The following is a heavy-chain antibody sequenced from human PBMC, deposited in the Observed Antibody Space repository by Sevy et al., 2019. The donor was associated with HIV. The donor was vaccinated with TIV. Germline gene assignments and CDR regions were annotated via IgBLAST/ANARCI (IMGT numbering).Heavy chain of an antibody. CDR3: GKNGPSSPYYDFWSGPPTPFDY. D-gene: IGHD3-3*01. CDR2: ISGSGGST. V-gene: IGHV3-23*01. Sequence: GGSLRLSCAASGFTFSSYAMSWVRQAPGKGLEWVSAISGSGGSTYYADSVKGRFTISRDNSKNTLYLQMNSLRAEDTAVYYCGKNGPSSPYYDFWSGPPTPFDYWGQGTLVTVSS. CDR1: GFTFSSYA. J-gene: IGHJ4*02.